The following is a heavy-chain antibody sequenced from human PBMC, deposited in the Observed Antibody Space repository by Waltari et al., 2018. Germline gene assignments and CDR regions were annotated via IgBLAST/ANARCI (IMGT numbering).Heavy chain of an antibody. CDR3: ARVGAPSSGFQRSQPFDY. V-gene: IGHV4-59*01. CDR2: IYYSGST. D-gene: IGHD3-22*01. CDR1: GGSITSYY. J-gene: IGHJ4*02. Sequence: QVQLQESGPGLVKPSETLSLTCTVSGGSITSYYWSWIRQSPGKGLEWIGYIYYSGSTNYNPSLKSRRTISVDRSNNQFSLNLTSMTAADTAVYYCARVGAPSSGFQRSQPFDYWGQGTLVTVSS.